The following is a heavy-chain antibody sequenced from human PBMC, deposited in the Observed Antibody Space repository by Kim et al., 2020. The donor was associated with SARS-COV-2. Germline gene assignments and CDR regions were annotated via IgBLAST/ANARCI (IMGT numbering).Heavy chain of an antibody. CDR2: IYYSGST. CDR1: GGSISSYY. CDR3: ARQREGRWFGENNWYFDL. V-gene: IGHV4-59*08. J-gene: IGHJ2*01. D-gene: IGHD3-10*01. Sequence: SETLSLTCTVSGGSISSYYWSWIRQPPGKGLEWIGYIYYSGSTNYNPSLKSRVTISVDTSKNQFSLKLSSVTAADTAVYYCARQREGRWFGENNWYFDLWGRGTLVTVSS.